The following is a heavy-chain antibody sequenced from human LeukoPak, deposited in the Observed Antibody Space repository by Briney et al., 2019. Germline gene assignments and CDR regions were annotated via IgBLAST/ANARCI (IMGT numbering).Heavy chain of an antibody. Sequence: SETLSLTCTVSGYSISSGYYWGWIRQPPGKGLEWIGSIYHSGSTYYNPSLKSRVTISVGTSKNQFSLKLNSVTAADTAMYYCARGGYSYGYFDYWGQGTLVTVSS. D-gene: IGHD5-18*01. CDR1: GYSISSGYY. CDR3: ARGGYSYGYFDY. J-gene: IGHJ4*02. V-gene: IGHV4-38-2*02. CDR2: IYHSGST.